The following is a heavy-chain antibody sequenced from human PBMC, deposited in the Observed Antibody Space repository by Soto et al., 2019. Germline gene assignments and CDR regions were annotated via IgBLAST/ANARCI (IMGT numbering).Heavy chain of an antibody. D-gene: IGHD1-1*01. J-gene: IGHJ4*02. CDR3: ARVFPGYGANGNFDY. CDR1: GFTFSSYW. V-gene: IGHV3-7*03. Sequence: HPGGSLRLSCAASGFTFSSYWRSWVRQAPGKGLEWVANIKQDGSEKYYVDSVKGRFTISRDNAKNSLYLQMNSLRAEDTAVYYCARVFPGYGANGNFDYWGQGTLVTVSS. CDR2: IKQDGSEK.